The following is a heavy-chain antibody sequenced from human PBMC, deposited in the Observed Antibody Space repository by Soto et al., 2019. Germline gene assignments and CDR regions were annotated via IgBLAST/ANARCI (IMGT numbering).Heavy chain of an antibody. CDR3: AKIKQGYFDY. J-gene: IGHJ4*02. V-gene: IGHV3-23*01. CDR1: GFIFDNYV. CDR2: ISGGGSAT. Sequence: EVQLLESGGGLVQPGGSLRLSCAASGFIFDNYVMSWVRQAPGKGLEWISTISGGGSATFYADSVKGRFTISGDSSKSTMYLQMHSLRAEDTAIYYCAKIKQGYFDYWGQGTQVIVSS.